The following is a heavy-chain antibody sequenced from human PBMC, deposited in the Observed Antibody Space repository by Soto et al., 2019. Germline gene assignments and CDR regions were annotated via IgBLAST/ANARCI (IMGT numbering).Heavy chain of an antibody. J-gene: IGHJ4*02. Sequence: EVQLLESGGGLAQPGGSLRLSCVASGFDFNTFDMSWVRQAPGKGLEGLSFISGRDETTHYADSVKGRFTISKDKSKNTLFLQMNSLRAGDTAIYYCVKGGWLDEWGQGALVTVSS. D-gene: IGHD6-19*01. CDR2: ISGRDETT. V-gene: IGHV3-23*01. CDR1: GFDFNTFD. CDR3: VKGGWLDE.